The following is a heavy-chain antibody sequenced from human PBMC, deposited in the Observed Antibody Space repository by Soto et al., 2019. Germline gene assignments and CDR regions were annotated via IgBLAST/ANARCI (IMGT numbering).Heavy chain of an antibody. J-gene: IGHJ4*02. Sequence: GSLRLSCAASGFTFSSYWMSWVRQAPGKGLEWVANIKQDGSEKYYVDSVKGRFTISRDNAKNSLYLQMNSLRAEDTAVYYCARPTFGGVIVPFDYWGQGTLVTVSS. CDR3: ARPTFGGVIVPFDY. D-gene: IGHD3-16*02. V-gene: IGHV3-7*01. CDR2: IKQDGSEK. CDR1: GFTFSSYW.